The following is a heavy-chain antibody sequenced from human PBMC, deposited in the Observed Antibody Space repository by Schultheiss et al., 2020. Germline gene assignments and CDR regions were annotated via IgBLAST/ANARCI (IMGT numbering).Heavy chain of an antibody. CDR1: GFSLSTSGVG. V-gene: IGHV2-70*01. D-gene: IGHD6-13*01. CDR2: IYWDDDK. CDR3: ARIPLYSGRYYFDY. J-gene: IGHJ4*02. Sequence: SGPTLVKPTQTLTLTCTFSGFSLSTSGVGVGWIRQPPGKALEWLALIYWDDDKYYSTSLKTRLTISKDTSKNQVVLTMTNMDPVDTATYYCARIPLYSGRYYFDYWGQGTLGTVS.